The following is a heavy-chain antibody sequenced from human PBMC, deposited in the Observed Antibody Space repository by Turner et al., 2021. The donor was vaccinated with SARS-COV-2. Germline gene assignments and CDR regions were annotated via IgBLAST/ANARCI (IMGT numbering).Heavy chain of an antibody. J-gene: IGHJ4*02. CDR1: GYTFTSYG. CDR3: AREGIAGFDY. D-gene: IGHD2-21*01. V-gene: IGHV1-18*01. Sequence: HVQLVQSGAEVKKSGAPAKLSCKASGYTFTSYGICWVRQAPGQGLEWLGGTSPYNGNANYAQKLRGRVTMTTDTSTSTAYMELRSLRSDDTAVYYCAREGIAGFDYWGQGTLVTVSS. CDR2: TSPYNGNA.